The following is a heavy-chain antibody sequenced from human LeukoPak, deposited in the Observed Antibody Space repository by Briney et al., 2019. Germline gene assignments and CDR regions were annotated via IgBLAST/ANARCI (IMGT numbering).Heavy chain of an antibody. CDR2: ISPTGDSI. D-gene: IGHD4-17*01. V-gene: IGHV1-46*01. CDR3: ARGSVTTDASFDY. J-gene: IGHJ4*02. Sequence: ASVKVSCKAPGYTFANYYIHWVRQAPGQGLEWMGKISPTGDSISYAQRFRDRVTMPTDTSTITVYMELSNLRSEDTSVYYCARGSVTTDASFDYWGQGTLVTVSS. CDR1: GYTFANYY.